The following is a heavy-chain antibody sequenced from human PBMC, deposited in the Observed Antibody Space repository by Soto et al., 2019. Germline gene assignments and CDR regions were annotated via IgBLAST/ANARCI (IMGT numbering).Heavy chain of an antibody. V-gene: IGHV4-4*02. J-gene: IGHJ3*02. Sequence: PSETLSLTCAVSGGSLSSSNWWSWVRHPPGKALEWIGSIYYSGSTYYNPSLKSRVTISVDKSKNQFSLKLSSVTAADTAVYYCLGEVITTDAFDIWGQGTMVTVSS. D-gene: IGHD3-22*01. CDR2: IYYSGST. CDR1: GGSLSSSNW. CDR3: LGEVITTDAFDI.